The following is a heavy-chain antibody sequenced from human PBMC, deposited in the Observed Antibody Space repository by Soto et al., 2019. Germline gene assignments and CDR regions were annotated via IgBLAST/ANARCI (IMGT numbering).Heavy chain of an antibody. Sequence: QVQLVESGGGLVKPGGSLRLSCAASGFIFSDYYMTWIRQSPGKGLEWISYISNSGITNYADSVKGRFTISRDNAKNSLYLQMDSLRAEDTAVYYCAREIYYKMDVWGQGTTVTVS. J-gene: IGHJ6*02. CDR2: ISNSGIT. V-gene: IGHV3-11*05. CDR3: AREIYYKMDV. CDR1: GFIFSDYY.